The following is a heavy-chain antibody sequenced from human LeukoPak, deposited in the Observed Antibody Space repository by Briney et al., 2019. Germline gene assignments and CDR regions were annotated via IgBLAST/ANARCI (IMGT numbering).Heavy chain of an antibody. CDR2: ISSSSSYI. J-gene: IGHJ4*02. D-gene: IGHD6-19*01. CDR1: GFTFSSYS. CDR3: ARVLGVQESEYYFDY. V-gene: IGHV3-21*01. Sequence: GGSLRLSCAASGFTFSSYSMNWVRQAPGKGLEWVSSISSSSSYIYYVDSVKGRFTISRDNAKNSLYLQMNSLRAEDTAVYYCARVLGVQESEYYFDYWGQGTLVTVSS.